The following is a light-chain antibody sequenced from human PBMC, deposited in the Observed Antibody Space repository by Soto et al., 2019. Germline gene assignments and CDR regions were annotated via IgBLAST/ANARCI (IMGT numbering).Light chain of an antibody. J-gene: IGKJ1*01. V-gene: IGKV3-11*01. Sequence: EIVLTQSPATLSLSPAEGATLSCRASESISSFLAWYQQKPGQAPRLLIYDASNRATGIPARFSGIGSGTDFTLTISSLEPEDFAVYYCQQRSNWPWTFGQGTKVEIK. CDR2: DAS. CDR1: ESISSF. CDR3: QQRSNWPWT.